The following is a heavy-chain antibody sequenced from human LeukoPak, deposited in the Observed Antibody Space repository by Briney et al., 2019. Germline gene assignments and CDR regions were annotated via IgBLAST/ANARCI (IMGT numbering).Heavy chain of an antibody. D-gene: IGHD2-2*01. J-gene: IGHJ4*02. Sequence: SETLSLTCTVSGGSISSGDYYWSWIRQPPGKGREWIGYIYYSGSTYYNPSLKSRVTISVDTSKNQFSLKLSSVTAADTAAYYCARFVVVPAATEYYFDYWGQGTLVTVSS. CDR3: ARFVVVPAATEYYFDY. CDR1: GGSISSGDYY. CDR2: IYYSGST. V-gene: IGHV4-30-4*08.